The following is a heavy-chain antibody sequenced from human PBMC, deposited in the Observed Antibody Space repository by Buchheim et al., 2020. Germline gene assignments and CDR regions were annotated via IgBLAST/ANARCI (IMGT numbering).Heavy chain of an antibody. V-gene: IGHV4-31*03. D-gene: IGHD5-12*01. CDR3: VRVRWIAGGQYRGFDP. J-gene: IGHJ5*02. CDR1: GGSIGSGGYY. Sequence: QVQLQESGPGLVRPSQTLSLTCSVSGGSIGSGGYYWSWVRQHPGKALEWIGYIYHSGNTYYNPSLESRVTISVDTSERQFSLNLRSVAAEDAAVYCWVRVRWIAGGQYRGFDPWGQGTL. CDR2: IYHSGNT.